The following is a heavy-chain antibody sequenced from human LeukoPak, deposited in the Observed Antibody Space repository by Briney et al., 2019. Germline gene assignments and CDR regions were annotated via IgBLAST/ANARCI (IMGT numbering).Heavy chain of an antibody. CDR1: GFTFSSYA. CDR2: ISGSGGRT. Sequence: PGGSLRLSCAASGFTFSSYAMSWVRQAPGKGLEWVSAISGSGGRTYYADSVKGRFTISRDNSKNTLYLQINSLRAEDTAVYCCAKGYNCSSTSCLYYYMDVWGKGTTVTVSS. J-gene: IGHJ6*03. D-gene: IGHD2-2*01. CDR3: AKGYNCSSTSCLYYYMDV. V-gene: IGHV3-23*01.